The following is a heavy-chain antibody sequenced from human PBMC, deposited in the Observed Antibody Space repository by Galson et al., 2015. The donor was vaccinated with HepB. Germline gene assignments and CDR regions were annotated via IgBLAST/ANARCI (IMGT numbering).Heavy chain of an antibody. CDR3: ARSSSWYPAPDV. D-gene: IGHD6-13*01. CDR2: IRQDGSEK. CDR1: GFTFSSYW. V-gene: IGHV3-7*01. J-gene: IGHJ4*02. Sequence: SLRLSCAASGFTFSSYWMSWVRQAPGKGLEWVANIRQDGSEKYYVGSVKGRFTISRDNAKNSLYLQMNSLRAEDTAVYYCARSSSWYPAPDVGGQGTLVTVSS.